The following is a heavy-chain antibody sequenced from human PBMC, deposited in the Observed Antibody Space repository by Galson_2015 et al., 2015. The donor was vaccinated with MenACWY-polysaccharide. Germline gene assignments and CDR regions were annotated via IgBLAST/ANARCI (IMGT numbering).Heavy chain of an antibody. D-gene: IGHD6-13*01. J-gene: IGHJ4*02. V-gene: IGHV3-30*02. CDR1: GFTFSSYG. Sequence: SLRLSCAASGFTFSSYGMHWVRQAPGKGLEWVAFIRYDGSNKYYGDSVKGRFTISRDNSKNTLYLQMNSLRAEDTAVYYCAKDWDSSSWYYFDYWGQGTLVTVSS. CDR2: IRYDGSNK. CDR3: AKDWDSSSWYYFDY.